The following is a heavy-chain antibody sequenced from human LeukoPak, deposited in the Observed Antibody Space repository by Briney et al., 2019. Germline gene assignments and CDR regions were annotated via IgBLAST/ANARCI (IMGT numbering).Heavy chain of an antibody. CDR2: INKGGTFI. CDR3: ARDVSNSGWYEGTFDV. V-gene: IGHV3-21*01. J-gene: IGHJ3*01. Sequence: GGSLRLSCAASGFTFRDYTMNWVRQSPGKGLEWVSAINKGGTFIKYADSVKGRFVVSRDNAKNLLFLQMNSLRVEDTALYFCARDVSNSGWYEGTFDVWGQGTMVTVSS. D-gene: IGHD6-19*01. CDR1: GFTFRDYT.